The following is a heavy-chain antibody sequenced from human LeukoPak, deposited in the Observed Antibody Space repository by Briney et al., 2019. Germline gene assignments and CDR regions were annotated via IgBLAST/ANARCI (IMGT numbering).Heavy chain of an antibody. D-gene: IGHD5-24*01. V-gene: IGHV4-39*02. CDR2: IYDSGST. CDR1: GGSIRSSYYY. J-gene: IGHJ4*02. CDR3: ARDGGEGYNYY. Sequence: SETLSLTCTVSGGSIRSSYYYWGWIRQPPGKGLEWIGSIYDSGSTYYNPSLKSRVTISVDTSKNQFSLKLNSVTAADTAVYYCARDGGEGYNYYWGQGTLVTVSS.